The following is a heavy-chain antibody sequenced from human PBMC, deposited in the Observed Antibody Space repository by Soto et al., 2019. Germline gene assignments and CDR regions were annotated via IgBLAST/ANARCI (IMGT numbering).Heavy chain of an antibody. V-gene: IGHV3-23*01. CDR1: GFSLNSYH. Sequence: PGGYLRLSCAASGFSLNSYHMTWVRQAPGKGLECVSTINNSGAKTCYADSVRDRCTISRDISKTTYFLQMDSLRAEETAVYYCAIESLLTSRTYWGQGTLATVSS. D-gene: IGHD2-15*01. CDR3: AIESLLTSRTY. J-gene: IGHJ4*02. CDR2: INNSGAKT.